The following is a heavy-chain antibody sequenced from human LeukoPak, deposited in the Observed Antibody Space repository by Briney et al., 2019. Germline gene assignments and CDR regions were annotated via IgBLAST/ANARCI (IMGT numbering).Heavy chain of an antibody. J-gene: IGHJ4*02. CDR3: ARGGAAAGTRLPYYFDY. CDR2: INHSGST. CDR1: GGSFSGYY. V-gene: IGHV4-34*01. Sequence: PSETLSLTCAVYGGSFSGYYWSWIRQPPGKGLEWIGEINHSGSTNYNPSLKSRVTISVGTSKNQFSLKLSSVTAADTAVYYCARGGAAAGTRLPYYFDYWGQGTLVTVSS. D-gene: IGHD6-13*01.